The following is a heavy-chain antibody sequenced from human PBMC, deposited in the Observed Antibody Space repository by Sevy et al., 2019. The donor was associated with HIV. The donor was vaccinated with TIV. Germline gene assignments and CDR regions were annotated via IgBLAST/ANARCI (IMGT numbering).Heavy chain of an antibody. Sequence: GGSLRLSCAASGFTFSSYGMHWVRQAPGKGLEWVAVISYDGSNKYYADCVKGRFTISRDNSKNTLYLQMNSLRAEDTAVYYCAKDLFAGTAAGIFSSYYYYGMDVWGQGTTVTVSS. CDR1: GFTFSSYG. V-gene: IGHV3-30*18. CDR3: AKDLFAGTAAGIFSSYYYYGMDV. J-gene: IGHJ6*02. D-gene: IGHD6-13*01. CDR2: ISYDGSNK.